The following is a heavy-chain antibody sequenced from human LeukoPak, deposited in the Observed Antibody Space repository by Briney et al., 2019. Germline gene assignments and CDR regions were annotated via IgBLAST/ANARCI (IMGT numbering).Heavy chain of an antibody. D-gene: IGHD3-3*01. V-gene: IGHV4-61*02. CDR3: ARDRTILRLDP. Sequence: PSETLSLTCTVSGGSISSGTYYWSWIRQPAGKGLEWIGRIYTSGSTNYNPSLKSRVTISVDTSKNQFSLRLSSVTAADTAVYYCARDRTILRLDPWGQGTLVTVSS. J-gene: IGHJ5*02. CDR2: IYTSGST. CDR1: GGSISSGTYY.